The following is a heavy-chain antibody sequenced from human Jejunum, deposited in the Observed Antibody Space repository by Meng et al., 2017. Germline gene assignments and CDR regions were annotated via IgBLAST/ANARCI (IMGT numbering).Heavy chain of an antibody. D-gene: IGHD1-1*01. V-gene: IGHV3-74*01. CDR2: LNPDGTDT. J-gene: IGHJ4*02. Sequence: GESPMTSCAASGFTFSNYWMHWVRQAPGKGLVWVSRLNPDGTDTNHADSVKRRFTISRNNAKNTLYLQMNGLGAEDTAVYYCARALARTPPGQDYWGQGTLVTVSS. CDR3: ARALARTPPGQDY. CDR1: GFTFSNYW.